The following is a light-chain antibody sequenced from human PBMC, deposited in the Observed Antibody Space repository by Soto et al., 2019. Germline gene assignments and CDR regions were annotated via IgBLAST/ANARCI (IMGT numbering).Light chain of an antibody. J-gene: IGKJ1*01. V-gene: IGKV1-17*01. Sequence: DIQMTQFPSSLSASVGDRVTITCRASQGIRNDLGWYQQKPGKAPKRLIYAASSLQSGVPSRFSGSGSGTEFNLAISSLQHEDSATFYCLQHSTYPLTFGQGTKVEIK. CDR3: LQHSTYPLT. CDR2: AAS. CDR1: QGIRND.